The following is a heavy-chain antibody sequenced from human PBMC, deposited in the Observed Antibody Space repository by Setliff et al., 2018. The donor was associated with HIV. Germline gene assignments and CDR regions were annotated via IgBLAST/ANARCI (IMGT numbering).Heavy chain of an antibody. Sequence: SETLSLTCTVSGGSMSSSGNYWGWIRQPPGKGLEWTVSLPHSGATFYNPSLWSRVTTSVDTSKNQFSLKLSSVTAADTAVYYCARGPLTIFGVVIIPNYFDYWGQGTLVTVSS. CDR1: GGSMSSSGNY. D-gene: IGHD3-3*01. V-gene: IGHV4-39*01. J-gene: IGHJ4*02. CDR2: LPHSGAT. CDR3: ARGPLTIFGVVIIPNYFDY.